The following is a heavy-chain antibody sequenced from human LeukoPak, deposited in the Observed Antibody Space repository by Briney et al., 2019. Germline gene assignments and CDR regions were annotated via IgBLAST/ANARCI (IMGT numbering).Heavy chain of an antibody. CDR3: ARVIAFFSNSYYYYYMDV. CDR2: ISSSSSYI. J-gene: IGHJ6*03. D-gene: IGHD3-3*02. V-gene: IGHV3-21*03. CDR1: GFTFSSYS. Sequence: PGGSLRLSCAASGFTFSSYSMNWVRQAPGKGLEWVSSISSSSSYIYYADSVKGRFTISRDNAKNSLYLQMNSLRAEDTAVYYCARVIAFFSNSYYYYYMDVWGKGTTVTVSS.